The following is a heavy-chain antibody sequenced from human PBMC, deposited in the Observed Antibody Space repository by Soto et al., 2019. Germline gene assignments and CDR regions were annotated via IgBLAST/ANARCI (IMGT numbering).Heavy chain of an antibody. CDR2: IYYRGST. V-gene: IGHV4-59*08. J-gene: IGHJ4*02. CDR3: ARLWGGFGGY. D-gene: IGHD3-10*01. CDR1: GGSISSYY. Sequence: QVQLQESGPGLVKPSETLSLTCTVSGGSISSYYWSWIRQPPGKGLEWIGYIYYRGSTNYNPSLKSRVTTAVDTSKTQFSLKLSSVTAADTAVYYCARLWGGFGGYWGQGTLVTVSS.